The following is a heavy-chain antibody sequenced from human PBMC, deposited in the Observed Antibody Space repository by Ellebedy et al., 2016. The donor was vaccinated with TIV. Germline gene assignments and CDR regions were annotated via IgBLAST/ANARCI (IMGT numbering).Heavy chain of an antibody. CDR1: GATFSSCV. CDR3: ALTLGISSIVVAPGSFHGMDV. CDR2: LIPMFCIS. J-gene: IGHJ6*02. Sequence: AASVKVSCKASGATFSSCVTSWARQAPGQGLEWLGGLIPMFCISTYAQKFQGRVTITADAATSTAYMELSSLRSEDTAVYYCALTLGISSIVVAPGSFHGMDVWGRGTTVIVSS. V-gene: IGHV1-69*13. D-gene: IGHD3-22*01.